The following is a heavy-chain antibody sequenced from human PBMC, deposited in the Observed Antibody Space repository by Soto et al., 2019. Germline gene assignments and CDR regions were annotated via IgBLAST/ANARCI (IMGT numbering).Heavy chain of an antibody. CDR2: ISSGSDFI. Sequence: VESGGGLVKPGGSLRLSCNFSFSMYSMDWVRQAPGKGLEWVASISSGSDFIKYADSVKGRFTISRDNTKNSVSLQMSSLRVEDTAMYYCTRDQGGSYDSWFDPWGRGTLVTVSS. CDR3: TRDQGGSYDSWFDP. J-gene: IGHJ5*02. D-gene: IGHD1-26*01. CDR1: FSMYS. V-gene: IGHV3-21*06.